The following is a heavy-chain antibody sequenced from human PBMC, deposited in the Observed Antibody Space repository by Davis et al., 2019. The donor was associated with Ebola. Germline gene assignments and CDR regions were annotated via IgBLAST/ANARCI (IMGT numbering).Heavy chain of an antibody. CDR2: INWNGGST. CDR1: GFTFDDYG. D-gene: IGHD6-13*01. Sequence: PGGSLRLSCAASGFTFDDYGMSWVRQAPGKGLEWVSGINWNGGSTGYADSVKGRFTISRDNAKNSLYLQMNSLRAEDTALYHCARSYSSSLEGDYFDYWGQGTLVTVSS. CDR3: ARSYSSSLEGDYFDY. J-gene: IGHJ4*02. V-gene: IGHV3-20*01.